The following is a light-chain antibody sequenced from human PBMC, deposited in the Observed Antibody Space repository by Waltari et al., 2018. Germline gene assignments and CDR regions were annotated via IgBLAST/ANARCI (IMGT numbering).Light chain of an antibody. CDR3: QVWDGSSDHVV. CDR2: NDF. J-gene: IGLJ2*01. CDR1: NIGSKS. Sequence: SYVLTQAPSVSVAPGKTATITCGGNNIGSKSVHWYQQRPGQAPGLVIYNDFGRPSGIPERFSGSNSANTATLTISRVEAGDEADYYCQVWDGSSDHVVFGGGTKLTVL. V-gene: IGLV3-21*04.